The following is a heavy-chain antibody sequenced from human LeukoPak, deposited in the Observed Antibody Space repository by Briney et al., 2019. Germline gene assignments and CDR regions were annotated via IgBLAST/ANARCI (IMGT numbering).Heavy chain of an antibody. V-gene: IGHV3-23*01. Sequence: GGSLRLSCAASGFTFSSYAMSWVRQAPGKGLEWVSAISGSGGSTYYADSVKGRFTISRDNSKNTLYLQMNSLRAEDTAVYYCARDIVRLSYGDYIFDYWGQGTLVTVSS. J-gene: IGHJ4*02. D-gene: IGHD4-17*01. CDR3: ARDIVRLSYGDYIFDY. CDR1: GFTFSSYA. CDR2: ISGSGGST.